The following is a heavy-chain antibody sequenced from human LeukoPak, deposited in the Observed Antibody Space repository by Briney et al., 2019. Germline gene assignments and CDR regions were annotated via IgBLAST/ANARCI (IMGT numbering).Heavy chain of an antibody. J-gene: IGHJ4*02. V-gene: IGHV3-23*01. CDR2: ISGSGGST. Sequence: GGSLRLSCAASGFTFSSYGMSWVRQAPGKGLEWVSAISGSGGSTYYADSVKGRFTISRDNSKNTLYLQMNSLRAEDTAVYYCAKARTRGYSYGSFDYWGQGTLVTVSS. D-gene: IGHD5-18*01. CDR1: GFTFSSYG. CDR3: AKARTRGYSYGSFDY.